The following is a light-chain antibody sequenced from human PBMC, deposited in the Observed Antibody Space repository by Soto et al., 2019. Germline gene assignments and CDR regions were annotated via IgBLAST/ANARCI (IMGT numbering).Light chain of an antibody. CDR3: GSYAGSPFV. CDR1: SSDAGGYNY. Sequence: SALTQPPSASGSPGQSVTISCTGTSSDAGGYNYVSWYQQHPGKAPKLMIYEVNKRPSGVPDRFSGSKSGNTASLTVSGLQADGKADSSSGSYAGSPFVYGXVSNVTV. J-gene: IGLJ1*01. CDR2: EVN. V-gene: IGLV2-8*01.